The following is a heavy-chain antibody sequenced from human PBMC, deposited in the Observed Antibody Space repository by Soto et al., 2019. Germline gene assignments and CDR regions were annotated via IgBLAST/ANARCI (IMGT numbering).Heavy chain of an antibody. CDR3: ARGELAYPDNWFDP. CDR2: TYYRSKWYN. J-gene: IGHJ5*02. V-gene: IGHV6-1*01. CDR1: GDSVSSNSAA. Sequence: QVQLQQSGPGLVKPSQTLSLTCAISGDSVSSNSAAWNWIRQSPSRGLEWLGRTYYRSKWYNDYTVSVKSRITINPDTSKNQFPLQLNSVTPEDTAVYYCARGELAYPDNWFDPWGQGTLVTVSS. D-gene: IGHD1-26*01.